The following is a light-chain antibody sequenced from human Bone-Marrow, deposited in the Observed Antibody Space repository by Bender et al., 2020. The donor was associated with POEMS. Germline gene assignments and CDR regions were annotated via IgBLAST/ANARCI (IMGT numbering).Light chain of an antibody. CDR1: RSDVGSYNL. Sequence: QSALTQPASVSGSPGQSITLSCSGTRSDVGSYNLFSWYQHHPGKAPKLMIYEGSKGPSGVSNRFSGSKSGSTASLTISGLQAEDEADYFCCSYAGSSTWVFGGGTKVTVL. J-gene: IGLJ3*02. V-gene: IGLV2-23*01. CDR3: CSYAGSSTWV. CDR2: EGS.